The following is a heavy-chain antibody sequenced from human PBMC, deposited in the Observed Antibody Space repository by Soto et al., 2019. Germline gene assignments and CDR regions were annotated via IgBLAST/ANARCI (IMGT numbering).Heavy chain of an antibody. CDR1: GYSFTSYW. D-gene: IGHD3-22*01. CDR3: AREEYYYDSSGYYRWFDP. CDR2: IYPGDSDT. V-gene: IGHV5-51*01. Sequence: PGESLKISCKGSGYSFTSYWIGWVRQMPGKGLEWVGIIYPGDSDTRYSPSFQGQVTISADKSISTAYLQWSSLKASDTAMYYCAREEYYYDSSGYYRWFDPWGQGTLVTVSS. J-gene: IGHJ5*02.